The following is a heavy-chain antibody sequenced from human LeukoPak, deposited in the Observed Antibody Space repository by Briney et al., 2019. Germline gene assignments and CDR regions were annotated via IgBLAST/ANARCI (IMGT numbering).Heavy chain of an antibody. CDR2: MNPNSGNT. D-gene: IGHD3-10*01. CDR3: ARIYYRRSDYHYYYMDV. J-gene: IGHJ6*03. Sequence: ASVKVSCKASGYTFTSYDINWVRQAPGQGLEWVGWMNPNSGNTGSAQKVQGRITITMNTSISTAYMESSSLRSEDTAVYYCARIYYRRSDYHYYYMDVWGEGTTVTVSS. CDR1: GYTFTSYD. V-gene: IGHV1-8*01.